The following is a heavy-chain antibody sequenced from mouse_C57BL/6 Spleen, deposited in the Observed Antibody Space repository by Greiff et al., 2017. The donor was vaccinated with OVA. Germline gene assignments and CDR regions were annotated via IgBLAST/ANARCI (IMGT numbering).Heavy chain of an antibody. Sequence: EVQLVESEGGLVQPGSSMKLSCTASGFTFSDYYMAWVRQVPEKGLEWVANINYDGSSTYYLDSLKSRFIISRDNAKNILYLQMSSLKSEDTATYYCARYRPLDYWGQGTTLTVSS. V-gene: IGHV5-16*01. D-gene: IGHD2-14*01. CDR1: GFTFSDYY. J-gene: IGHJ2*01. CDR2: INYDGSST. CDR3: ARYRPLDY.